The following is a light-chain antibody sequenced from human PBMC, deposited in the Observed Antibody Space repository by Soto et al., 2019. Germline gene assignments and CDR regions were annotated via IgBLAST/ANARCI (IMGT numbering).Light chain of an antibody. J-gene: IGLJ2*01. V-gene: IGLV2-23*01. CDR1: SNDVGRYNL. CDR3: CSYAGTTTLL. Sequence: QSVLTQPASVSGSPGQSITISCTGTSNDVGRYNLVSWYQHHPGKAPKLIIYEATKRPSGVSDRFSGSKSGNTASLTISGLQAADEADYFCCSYAGTTTLLFGGGTKLTVL. CDR2: EAT.